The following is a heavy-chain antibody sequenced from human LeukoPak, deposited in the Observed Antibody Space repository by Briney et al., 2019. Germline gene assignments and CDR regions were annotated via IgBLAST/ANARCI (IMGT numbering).Heavy chain of an antibody. CDR3: AKGSASAGTLDYFDY. V-gene: IGHV3-30*18. CDR2: ISYDGSNK. J-gene: IGHJ4*02. D-gene: IGHD6-13*01. Sequence: GGSLRLSCAASGFTFSSYAMSWVRQAPGKGLEWVAVISYDGSNKYYADSVKGRFTISRDNSKNTLYLQMNSLRAEDTAVYYCAKGSASAGTLDYFDYWGQGTLVTVSS. CDR1: GFTFSSYA.